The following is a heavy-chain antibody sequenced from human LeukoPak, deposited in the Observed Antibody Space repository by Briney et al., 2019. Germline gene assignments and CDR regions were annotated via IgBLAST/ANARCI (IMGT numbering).Heavy chain of an antibody. J-gene: IGHJ3*02. Sequence: PGGSLRLSCAASGFTFSSYGMHWVRQAPGKGLEWVAVISSDGSNEYYADSVKGRFTISRDNSKNTLYLQMNSLRAEDTAVYYCAKDRGSRILSCLKDIWGQGTMVTVSS. CDR2: ISSDGSNE. CDR1: GFTFSSYG. D-gene: IGHD4/OR15-4a*01. V-gene: IGHV3-30*18. CDR3: AKDRGSRILSCLKDI.